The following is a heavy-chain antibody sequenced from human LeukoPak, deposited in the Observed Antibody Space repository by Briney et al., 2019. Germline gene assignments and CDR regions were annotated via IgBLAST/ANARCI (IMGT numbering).Heavy chain of an antibody. D-gene: IGHD3-3*01. J-gene: IGHJ6*03. V-gene: IGHV3-11*04. Sequence: GGSLRLSCAASGFTFSDYYMSWIRQAPGKGLEWVSYISSSGSTIDYADSVKGRFTISRDNAKNSLYLQMNSLRAEDTAVYYCARDGVPYYYYYTDVWGKGTTVTVSS. CDR2: ISSSGSTI. CDR3: ARDGVPYYYYYTDV. CDR1: GFTFSDYY.